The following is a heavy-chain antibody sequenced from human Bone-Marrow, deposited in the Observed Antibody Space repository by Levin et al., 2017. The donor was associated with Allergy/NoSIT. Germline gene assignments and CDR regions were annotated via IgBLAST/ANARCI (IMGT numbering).Heavy chain of an antibody. Sequence: SGGSLRLSCAASGFTFRDYAMHWVRQAPGKGLEWVAVISFDGGISQYADSVKGRFTISKDNSKNTLYLQMNSLSVEDTAVYFCAKPPYDLSDEYSPVDHWGQGTLVTVSS. CDR2: ISFDGGIS. V-gene: IGHV3-30*18. J-gene: IGHJ4*02. D-gene: IGHD2/OR15-2a*01. CDR1: GFTFRDYA. CDR3: AKPPYDLSDEYSPVDH.